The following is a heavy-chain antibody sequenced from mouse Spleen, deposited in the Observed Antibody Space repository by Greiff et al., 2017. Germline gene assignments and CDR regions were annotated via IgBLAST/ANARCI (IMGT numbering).Heavy chain of an antibody. CDR3: ARMPGFAY. J-gene: IGHJ3*01. V-gene: IGHV1-4*01. CDR1: GYTFTSYT. CDR2: INPSSGYT. Sequence: VHLVESGAELARPGASVKMSCKASGYTFTSYTMHWVKQRPGQGLEWIGYINPSSGYTKYNQKFKDKATLTADKSSSTAYMQLSSLTSEDSAVYYCARMPGFAYWGQGTLVTVSA.